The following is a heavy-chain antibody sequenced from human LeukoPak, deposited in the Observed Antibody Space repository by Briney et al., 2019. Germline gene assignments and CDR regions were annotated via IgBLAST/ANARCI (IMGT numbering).Heavy chain of an antibody. Sequence: SETLSLTCTVSGGSISKSSYYWGWIRQPPGKGLKWIGHIHYSGTTHYNPSLKSRVTISVDTPKNQFSLKLSSVIAADTAMYYCARRMSSSWYFDYWGQGTLVTVSS. V-gene: IGHV4-39*01. CDR2: IHYSGTT. J-gene: IGHJ4*02. CDR1: GGSISKSSYY. CDR3: ARRMSSSWYFDY. D-gene: IGHD6-13*01.